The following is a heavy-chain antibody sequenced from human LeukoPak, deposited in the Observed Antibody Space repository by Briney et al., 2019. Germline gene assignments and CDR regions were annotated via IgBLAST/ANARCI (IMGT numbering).Heavy chain of an antibody. Sequence: GGSLKLSCATSAFSFNTYGMHWVRQAPGKGLQWVAFIRYNGNDQYYADSVKGRFTISRDNSKNTLYLQMNSLRAEDTAVYYCAKDTSTISVSGTCFDYWGQGTLVTVSS. V-gene: IGHV3-30*02. D-gene: IGHD6-19*01. CDR3: AKDTSTISVSGTCFDY. CDR1: AFSFNTYG. J-gene: IGHJ4*02. CDR2: IRYNGNDQ.